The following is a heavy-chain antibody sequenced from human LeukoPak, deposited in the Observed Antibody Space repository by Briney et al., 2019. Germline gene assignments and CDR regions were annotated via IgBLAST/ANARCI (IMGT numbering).Heavy chain of an antibody. CDR3: ARTYCDSTTCYRFDY. J-gene: IGHJ4*02. CDR2: IQTSGST. V-gene: IGHV4-4*07. CDR1: GGSISSYY. D-gene: IGHD2-2*01. Sequence: SETLSLTCTVSGGSISSYYWNWIRQPAGKGLEWIGRIQTSGSTNYNPSLNSRVTISVDTSENQFSLELRSVTAADAAVYYCARTYCDSTTCYRFDYWGQGTLVTVSS.